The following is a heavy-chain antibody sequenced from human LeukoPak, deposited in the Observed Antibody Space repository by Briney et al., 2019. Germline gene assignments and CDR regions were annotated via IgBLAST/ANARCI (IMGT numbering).Heavy chain of an antibody. V-gene: IGHV4-61*02. CDR2: FHTSEGT. D-gene: IGHD3-3*01. J-gene: IGHJ5*02. CDR3: ASTVFGVTYNWLDP. Sequence: SETLSLTCAVSGAFVNTGTYFWTWVRQPAGKALEWIGRFHTSEGTNYNPSLESRVTISVDTSKNHFSLEMTSVTAADTAVYYCASTVFGVTYNWLDPWGQGTLVTVSS. CDR1: GAFVNTGTYF.